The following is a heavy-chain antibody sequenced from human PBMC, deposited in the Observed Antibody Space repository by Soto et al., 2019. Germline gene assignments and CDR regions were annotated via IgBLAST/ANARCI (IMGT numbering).Heavy chain of an antibody. J-gene: IGHJ6*02. V-gene: IGHV5-51*03. CDR2: IYPDESDT. CDR3: VRMGFSGGGYLSYYYYGMDS. CDR1: GYSFTKYW. D-gene: IGHD5-12*01. Sequence: EVQLVQSGAEVKEPGESLKISCKGSGYSFTKYWIGWVRQMPGKGLEWMAIIYPDESDTRYSPSFQGQVTISADKSISTAYLQWSSLKASNTAMYYCVRMGFSGGGYLSYYYYGMDSWGQGTTVTVSS.